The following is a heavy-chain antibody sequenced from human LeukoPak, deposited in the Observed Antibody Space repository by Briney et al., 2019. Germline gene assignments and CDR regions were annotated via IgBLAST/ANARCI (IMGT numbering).Heavy chain of an antibody. Sequence: SETLSLTCTVSGGSISSYYWSWIRQPAGKGLEWIGRIYTSGSNNYNPSLKSRVTMSVDTSKSQFSLKLSSVTAADTAMYYCAREVADYGGYYYYHYMDVWGKGTTVTISS. CDR2: IYTSGSN. CDR3: AREVADYGGYYYYHYMDV. V-gene: IGHV4-4*07. J-gene: IGHJ6*03. CDR1: GGSISSYY. D-gene: IGHD4-23*01.